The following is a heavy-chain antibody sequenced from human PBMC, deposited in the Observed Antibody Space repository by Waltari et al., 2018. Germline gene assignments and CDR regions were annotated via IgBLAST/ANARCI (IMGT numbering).Heavy chain of an antibody. CDR1: FTNAW. J-gene: IGHJ4*02. Sequence: FTNAWMSWVRQAPGKGLEWVGRIKSKIDGGTTDYAAPVKGRFTISRDDSKNTLYLQMNSLKTEDTAVYYCTTSSGVEQWQGIDDYWGQGTLVTVSS. CDR3: TTSSGVEQWQGIDDY. D-gene: IGHD6-19*01. V-gene: IGHV3-15*01. CDR2: IKSKIDGGTT.